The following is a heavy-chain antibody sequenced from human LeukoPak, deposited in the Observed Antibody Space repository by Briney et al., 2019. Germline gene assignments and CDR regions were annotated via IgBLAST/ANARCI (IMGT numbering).Heavy chain of an antibody. CDR2: IYTSGST. J-gene: IGHJ4*02. D-gene: IGHD4-11*01. Sequence: SETLSLTCTVSGGSISSGSYYWSWIRQPAGKGLEWIGRIYTSGSTNYNPSLKSRVTISVDTSKNQFPLKLSSVTAADTAVYYCARDSTVTTRFDYWGQGTLVTVSS. V-gene: IGHV4-61*02. CDR1: GGSISSGSYY. CDR3: ARDSTVTTRFDY.